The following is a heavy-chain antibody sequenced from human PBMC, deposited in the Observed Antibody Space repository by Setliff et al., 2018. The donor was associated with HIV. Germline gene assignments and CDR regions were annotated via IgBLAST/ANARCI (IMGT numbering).Heavy chain of an antibody. CDR3: ARGTMVRGVIYYYYGMDV. D-gene: IGHD3-10*01. V-gene: IGHV1-2*04. J-gene: IGHJ6*02. CDR2: INPNSGGT. CDR1: GYTFTAYY. Sequence: ASVKVSCKASGYTFTAYYMHWVRQAPGQGLEWMGWINPNSGGTNYAQKFQAWVTMTRDTSISTAYMELSRLRSDDTAVYYCARGTMVRGVIYYYYGMDVWGQGTTVTVSS.